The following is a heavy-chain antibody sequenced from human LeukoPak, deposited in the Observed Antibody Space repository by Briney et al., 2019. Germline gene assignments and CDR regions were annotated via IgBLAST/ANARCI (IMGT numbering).Heavy chain of an antibody. CDR1: GFTFGSDW. Sequence: GGSLRLSCAASGFTFGSDWMSWVRQAPGKGLEWVASIKQDGTERHHVDSVKDRFIISRDNARNSLYLEMNSLRAEDTAVYYCARDQRYCSSSSCPWEPFDYWGQGTLVTVSS. CDR3: ARDQRYCSSSSCPWEPFDY. V-gene: IGHV3-7*05. CDR2: IKQDGTER. J-gene: IGHJ4*02. D-gene: IGHD2-2*01.